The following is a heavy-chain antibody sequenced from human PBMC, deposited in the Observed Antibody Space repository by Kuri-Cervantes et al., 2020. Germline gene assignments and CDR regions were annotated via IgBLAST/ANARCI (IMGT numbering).Heavy chain of an antibody. Sequence: SVKVSCKASGYTFTSYAMNWVRQAPGQGLEWMGEIIPITGTANYAQKIQGRLTITADTSTSTAYLEMSRLRSDDTAVYYCATEKNYDFWSAYHGPHFDFWGQGTLVTVSS. CDR3: ATEKNYDFWSAYHGPHFDF. D-gene: IGHD3-3*01. J-gene: IGHJ4*02. CDR1: GYTFTSYA. CDR2: IIPITGTA. V-gene: IGHV1-69*06.